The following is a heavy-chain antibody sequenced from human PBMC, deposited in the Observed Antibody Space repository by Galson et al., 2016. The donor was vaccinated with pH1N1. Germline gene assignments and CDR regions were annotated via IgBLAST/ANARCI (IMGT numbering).Heavy chain of an antibody. V-gene: IGHV3-74*01. CDR1: GFAFDDYA. Sequence: SLRLSCAASGFAFDDYAIHWVRQAPGRGLVWVARVNNDGSSTNYADSVKGRFTLSRDNAKNTVFLEMSSLRAEDAGAYYCVRGRHCSGGSCYSPTAEYFQHWGRGTLLTVSS. J-gene: IGHJ1*01. CDR3: VRGRHCSGGSCYSPTAEYFQH. CDR2: VNNDGSST. D-gene: IGHD2-15*01.